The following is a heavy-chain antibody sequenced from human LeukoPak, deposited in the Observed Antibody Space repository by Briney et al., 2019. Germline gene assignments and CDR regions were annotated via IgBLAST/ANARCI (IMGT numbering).Heavy chain of an antibody. CDR3: ARDNFRLLGKDWFDP. V-gene: IGHV4-61*02. Sequence: SETLSLTCTVSGGSISSGSYYWSWIRQPAGKGLEWIGRNNTSWSTNYNPSLKSRVTISVDTSKNQFSLKLRSVTAADTAVYYCARDNFRLLGKDWFDPWGQGTLVTVSS. D-gene: IGHD3-10*01. J-gene: IGHJ5*02. CDR1: GGSISSGSYY. CDR2: NNTSWST.